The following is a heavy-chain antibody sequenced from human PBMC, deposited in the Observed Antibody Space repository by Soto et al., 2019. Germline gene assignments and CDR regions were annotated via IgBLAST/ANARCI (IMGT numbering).Heavy chain of an antibody. CDR3: ARDGSTNWYSYDYHGMDV. J-gene: IGHJ6*02. Sequence: EVQLVESGGGLVQPGGSLRLSCAASGFTFRTYWLSWVRQVPGKGLEWVANINLDGSEKNYVDSVKGRFTISRDNARNSLYLQMSSLRAEDTALYYCARDGSTNWYSYDYHGMDVWGQGTTVTVSS. V-gene: IGHV3-7*05. CDR2: INLDGSEK. D-gene: IGHD5-18*01. CDR1: GFTFRTYW.